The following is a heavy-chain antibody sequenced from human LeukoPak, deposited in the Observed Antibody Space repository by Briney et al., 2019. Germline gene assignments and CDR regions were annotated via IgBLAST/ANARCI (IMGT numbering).Heavy chain of an antibody. CDR3: ARDLYPGY. CDR2: ISSNSNII. D-gene: IGHD3-10*01. J-gene: IGHJ4*02. V-gene: IGHV3-48*01. Sequence: GGSLRLSCAASGFTVSRDYMSWVRQAPGKGLEWVSYISSNSNIIHYTDSVKGRFTISRDNAKNSLYLQMNSLRVEDTAVYYCARDLYPGYWGQGTLVIVSS. CDR1: GFTVSRDY.